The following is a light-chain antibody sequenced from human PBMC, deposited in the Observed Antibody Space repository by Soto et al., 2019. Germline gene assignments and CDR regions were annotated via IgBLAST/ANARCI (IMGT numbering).Light chain of an antibody. J-gene: IGKJ1*01. V-gene: IGKV1-5*01. CDR3: QQYHRYST. CDR1: QSINAW. CDR2: DVS. Sequence: DIHMTQAPSTLSASVGDRFTITCRASQSINAWLAWYQQKPGKAPKLLIYDVSTLASGVPSRFSGSASGTEFTLTISNLESDDFASYYCQQYHRYSTFGHGTKVDI.